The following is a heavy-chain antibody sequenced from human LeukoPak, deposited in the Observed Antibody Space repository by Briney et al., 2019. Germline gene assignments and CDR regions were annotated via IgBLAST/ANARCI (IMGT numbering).Heavy chain of an antibody. D-gene: IGHD3-10*01. J-gene: IGHJ4*02. V-gene: IGHV3-23*01. CDR2: ISGSGGST. CDR1: GFTFSSYA. CDR3: ARGITMVRGVNPFDY. Sequence: GGSLRLSCAASGFTFSSYAMSWVRQAPGKGLEWVSAISGSGGSTYYADSVKGRFTISRDNAKNSLYLQMNSLRAEDTAVYYCARGITMVRGVNPFDYWGQGTLVTVSS.